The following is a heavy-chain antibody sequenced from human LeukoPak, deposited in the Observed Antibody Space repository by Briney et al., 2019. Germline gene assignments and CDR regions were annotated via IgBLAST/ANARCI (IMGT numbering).Heavy chain of an antibody. J-gene: IGHJ4*02. CDR3: ARVKDSSGPYYFDY. Sequence: ASVKVSCKASGYTFTSYGISWVRQAPGQGLEWMGWISAYNGNTNYAQKLQGRVTMTTDTSTSTAYMELRSLRSDDTAVYYCARVKDSSGPYYFDYWGQGTLVTVSS. CDR1: GYTFTSYG. D-gene: IGHD6-19*01. V-gene: IGHV1-18*01. CDR2: ISAYNGNT.